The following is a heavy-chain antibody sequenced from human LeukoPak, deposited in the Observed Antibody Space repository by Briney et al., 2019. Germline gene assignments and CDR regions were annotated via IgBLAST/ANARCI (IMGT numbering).Heavy chain of an antibody. V-gene: IGHV1-69*04. J-gene: IGHJ4*02. CDR3: ARDSDTVTREYYFDY. CDR1: GGTFSSYA. CDR2: IIPIFGIA. D-gene: IGHD4-11*01. Sequence: SVKVSGKASGGTFSSYAISWVRQAPGQGLEWMGRIIPIFGIANYAQKFQGRVTITADKSTSTAYMELSSLRSEDTAVYYCARDSDTVTREYYFDYWGQGTLVTVSS.